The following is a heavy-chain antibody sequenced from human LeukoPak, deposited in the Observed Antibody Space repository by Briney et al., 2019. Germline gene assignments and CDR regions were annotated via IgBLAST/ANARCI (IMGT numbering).Heavy chain of an antibody. Sequence: GGSRKISCKGSGYSFTSYWIGWVRQMPGKGLEWMGIIYPGDSATRYSPSFQGQVTISADKSISTAYLQWSSLKASDTAMYYCARHGVRAVAGPHWYFDLWGRGTLVTVSS. V-gene: IGHV5-51*01. CDR1: GYSFTSYW. CDR2: IYPGDSAT. D-gene: IGHD6-19*01. CDR3: ARHGVRAVAGPHWYFDL. J-gene: IGHJ2*01.